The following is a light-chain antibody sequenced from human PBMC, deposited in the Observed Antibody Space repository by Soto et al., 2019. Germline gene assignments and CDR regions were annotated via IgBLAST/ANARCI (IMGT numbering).Light chain of an antibody. CDR2: GAS. CDR1: QTISNY. V-gene: IGKV1-39*01. Sequence: DIQMTQSPASLAASLGDRITISCRASQTISNYLNWYHQKPGEAPKILIYGASTLQSVVPSSVNGSGAGTEFTLSLSSLQPEDFGTYEWQQSYNVPFTFGPGTKVDVK. J-gene: IGKJ3*01. CDR3: QQSYNVPFT.